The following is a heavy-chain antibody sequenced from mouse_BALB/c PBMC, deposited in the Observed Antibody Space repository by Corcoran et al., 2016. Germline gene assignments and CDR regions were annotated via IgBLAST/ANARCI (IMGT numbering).Heavy chain of an antibody. Sequence: EVQLQQSGPGLVKPGASVTMSCTASGYTFTDYYMKWVQQSHGKSLEWIGDINPNNGGTSYNQKFKGKATLTVDKSSSTAYMQLNSLTSEDSAVYYCARDDGYWYCDVWGAGTTVTVSS. CDR1: GYTFTDYY. V-gene: IGHV1-26*01. CDR3: ARDDGYWYCDV. J-gene: IGHJ1*01. CDR2: INPNNGGT. D-gene: IGHD2-3*01.